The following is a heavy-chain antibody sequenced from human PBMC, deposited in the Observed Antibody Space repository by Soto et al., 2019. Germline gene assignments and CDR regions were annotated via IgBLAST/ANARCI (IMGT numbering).Heavy chain of an antibody. CDR1: GYSFTNYG. CDR3: ARDAVPGNCNYYYYYGMDV. Sequence: GASVKVSCKASGYSFTNYGITWVRQAPGQGFEWMGWISAYNGDTNYAQKLQGRVTITTDTSASTAYLELRSLGSEDTAVYYCARDAVPGNCNYYYYYGMDVWGQGTTVTVSS. V-gene: IGHV1-18*01. CDR2: ISAYNGDT. J-gene: IGHJ6*02. D-gene: IGHD2-21*02.